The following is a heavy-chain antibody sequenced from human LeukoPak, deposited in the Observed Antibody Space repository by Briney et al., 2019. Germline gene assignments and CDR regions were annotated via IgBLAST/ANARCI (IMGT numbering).Heavy chain of an antibody. Sequence: GGSLRLSCAASGFTFSSYAMSWVRQAPGKGLEWVSSISSSSSYIYYADSVKGRFTISRDNAKNSLYLQMNSLRAEDTAVYYCAREGGFLEWLLSAFDYWGQGTLVTVSS. V-gene: IGHV3-21*01. CDR1: GFTFSSYA. D-gene: IGHD3-3*01. J-gene: IGHJ4*02. CDR3: AREGGFLEWLLSAFDY. CDR2: ISSSSSYI.